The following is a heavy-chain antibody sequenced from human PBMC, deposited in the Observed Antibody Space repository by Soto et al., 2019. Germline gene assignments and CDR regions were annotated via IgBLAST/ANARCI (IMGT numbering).Heavy chain of an antibody. CDR2: ISSSSSTI. V-gene: IGHV3-48*01. Sequence: RRISYAASGLTISTYSLNWVRQAPGKGLEWVSYISSSSSTIYYADSVKGRFTISRVKAKNSLYLQMNSLRAEDTAVYYCARDRRIPAHTAFELWGEVRML. CDR3: ARDRRIPAHTAFEL. J-gene: IGHJ3*01. CDR1: GLTISTYS. D-gene: IGHD6-6*01.